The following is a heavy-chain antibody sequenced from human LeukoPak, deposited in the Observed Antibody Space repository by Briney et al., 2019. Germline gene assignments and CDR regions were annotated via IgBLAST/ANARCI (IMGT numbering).Heavy chain of an antibody. CDR1: GYTFTSYQ. D-gene: IGHD2/OR15-2a*01. CDR2: INPSDGST. Sequence: ASVTVSCKSSGYTFTSYQMHWLRQAPGQGLEWMGLINPSDGSTTYAQRFQGRVTLTRDTSTSTVYMELSSLRSEDTAVYYCARHQGAGEYPFDYWGQGTLVTVSS. V-gene: IGHV1-46*01. CDR3: ARHQGAGEYPFDY. J-gene: IGHJ4*02.